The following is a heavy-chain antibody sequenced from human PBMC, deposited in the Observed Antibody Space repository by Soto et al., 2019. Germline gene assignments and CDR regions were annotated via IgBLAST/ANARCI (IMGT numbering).Heavy chain of an antibody. J-gene: IGHJ4*02. Sequence: QVQLVESGGGVVQPGRSLRLSCAASGFSFSTYGMHWVRQAPGKGLEWVAVIWYDGSNKYYADSVKGRFTISRDNSKNTLYLQMNSLRAEDTAVYYCARDVVTPGYCINGVCTYMGYWGQGTLVTVSS. CDR1: GFSFSTYG. CDR3: ARDVVTPGYCINGVCTYMGY. D-gene: IGHD2-8*01. V-gene: IGHV3-33*01. CDR2: IWYDGSNK.